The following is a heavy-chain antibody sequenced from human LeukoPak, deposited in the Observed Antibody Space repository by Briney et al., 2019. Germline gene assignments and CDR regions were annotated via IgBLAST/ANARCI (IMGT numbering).Heavy chain of an antibody. J-gene: IGHJ6*02. CDR2: INKDGGST. CDR3: ARGYCGGGSCQPAEGYYGMDV. Sequence: GGSLRLSCAASGFTFNDYTMLWVRQPPGKGLEWVSLINKDGGSTHYTDSVKGRFTISRDNSKNSLFLQMNSLRTEDTALYYCARGYCGGGSCQPAEGYYGMDVWGQGTTVTVSS. CDR1: GFTFNDYT. V-gene: IGHV3-43*01. D-gene: IGHD2-15*01.